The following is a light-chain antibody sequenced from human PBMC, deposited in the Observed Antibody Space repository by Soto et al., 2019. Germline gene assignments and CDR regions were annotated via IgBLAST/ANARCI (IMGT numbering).Light chain of an antibody. CDR3: QQSYNTPT. J-gene: IGKJ2*01. Sequence: DVQMTQSPSSLSASVGDSITITCRASQSISSYLNWYQQRPGKAPKLLIYSASSLQSGVPSRFSGSGSGTDFTLTISSLQFEDFATYYCQQSYNTPTFGQGTKLEIK. CDR2: SAS. CDR1: QSISSY. V-gene: IGKV1-39*01.